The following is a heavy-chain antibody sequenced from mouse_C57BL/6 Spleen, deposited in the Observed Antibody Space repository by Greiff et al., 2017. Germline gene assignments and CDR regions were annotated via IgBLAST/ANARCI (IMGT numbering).Heavy chain of an antibody. CDR1: GYTFTDYY. D-gene: IGHD5-1-1*01. Sequence: QVQLQQSGAELVRPGASVKLSCKASGYTFTDYYINWVKQRPGQGLEWIARIYPGSGNTYYNEKFKGKATLTAEKSSSTAYMQLSSLTSEDSAVYFCATNYIPTSAWFAYWGQGTLVTVSA. CDR3: ATNYIPTSAWFAY. V-gene: IGHV1-76*01. J-gene: IGHJ3*01. CDR2: IYPGSGNT.